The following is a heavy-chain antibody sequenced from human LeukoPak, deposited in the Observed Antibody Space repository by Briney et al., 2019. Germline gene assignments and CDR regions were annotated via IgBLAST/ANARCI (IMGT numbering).Heavy chain of an antibody. V-gene: IGHV4-59*12. J-gene: IGHJ4*02. CDR3: ARGCGVPAAMPYYFDY. D-gene: IGHD2-2*01. CDR1: GGSISSYY. CDR2: IYYSGST. Sequence: SETLSLTCSVSGGSISSYYWSWIRQPPGKGLEWIGYIYYSGSTNYNPSLKSRVTISVDTSKNQFSLKLSSVTAADTAVYYCARGCGVPAAMPYYFDYWGQGTLVTVSS.